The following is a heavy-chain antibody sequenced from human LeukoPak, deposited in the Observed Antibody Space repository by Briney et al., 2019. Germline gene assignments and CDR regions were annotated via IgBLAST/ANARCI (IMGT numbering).Heavy chain of an antibody. V-gene: IGHV3-7*01. J-gene: IGHJ4*02. D-gene: IGHD1-26*01. CDR3: AREGYSGSYRDY. CDR2: IKQDGSEK. Sequence: GGSLRLSCAASGFTFSSYWMSWVRQAPGKGLEWVANIKQDGSEKYYVDSVKGRFTISRDNAKNSLYLQMHRLRAEDTAVYYCAREGYSGSYRDYWGQGTLVTVSS. CDR1: GFTFSSYW.